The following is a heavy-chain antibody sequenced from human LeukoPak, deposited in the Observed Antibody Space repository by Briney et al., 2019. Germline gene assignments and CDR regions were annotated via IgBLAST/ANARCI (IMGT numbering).Heavy chain of an antibody. V-gene: IGHV3-7*03. CDR1: GFTFSSYW. CDR3: ARGGSLNV. J-gene: IGHJ6*02. D-gene: IGHD2-15*01. CDR2: INHNGNVN. Sequence: GGSLRLSCAASGFTFSSYWMNWARQAPGKGLEWVASINHNGNVNYYVDSVKGRFTISRDNAKNSLYLQMSNLRAEDTAVYFCARGGSLNVWGQGATVTVSS.